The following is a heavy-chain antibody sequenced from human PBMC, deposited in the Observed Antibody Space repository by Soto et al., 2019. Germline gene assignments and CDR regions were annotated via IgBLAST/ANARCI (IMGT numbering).Heavy chain of an antibody. D-gene: IGHD6-19*01. V-gene: IGHV4-59*01. CDR3: ARGSGWYDWFDP. CDR2: IYYSGST. CDR1: GGSISSYY. Sequence: SETLSLTCTVSGGSISSYYWSWIRQPPGKGLEWIGYIYYSGSTNYNPSLKSRVTISVDTSKNQSSLKLSSVTAADTAVYYCARGSGWYDWFDPWGQGTLVTVSS. J-gene: IGHJ5*02.